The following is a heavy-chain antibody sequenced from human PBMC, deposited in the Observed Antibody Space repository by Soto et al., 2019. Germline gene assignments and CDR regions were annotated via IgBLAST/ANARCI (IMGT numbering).Heavy chain of an antibody. D-gene: IGHD6-19*01. CDR3: ARSVEGHFDY. J-gene: IGHJ4*02. CDR2: LTRDTKNI. CDR1: GFTFSVYS. Sequence: EVQLVESGGDLVQRGGFLRLSFVASGFTFSVYSMKLVRQAPGKGLEWFSYLTRDTKNIKYADSVKGRFTISRDNAKNSVYLQMNSLRDEDTAVYYCARSVEGHFDYWGQGTVVTVSS. V-gene: IGHV3-48*02.